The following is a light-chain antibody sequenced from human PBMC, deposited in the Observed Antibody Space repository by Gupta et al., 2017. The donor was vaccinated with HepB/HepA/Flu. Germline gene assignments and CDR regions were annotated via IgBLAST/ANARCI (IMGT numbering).Light chain of an antibody. Sequence: NFMLTQPHSVSESPGKTVTISCTRSSGSIASNDVQWYQQRPGSAPRPVIFENTERPSGVPDRFSGSVDSSSNSASLTISGLKTEDEADDYCQSYETSKLVVFGGGTKLTVL. CDR3: QSYETSKLVV. J-gene: IGLJ2*01. V-gene: IGLV6-57*03. CDR1: SGSIASND. CDR2: ENT.